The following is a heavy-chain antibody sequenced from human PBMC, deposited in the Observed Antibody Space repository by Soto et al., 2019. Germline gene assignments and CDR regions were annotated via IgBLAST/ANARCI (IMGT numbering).Heavy chain of an antibody. D-gene: IGHD3-16*01. V-gene: IGHV3-7*05. CDR3: ARDLLGPYQV. Sequence: GGSLRLSCAASGFTFSTYWMTWVRQAPGKGLEWVANINQEGSQKYCVDSVKGRFTISRDNAKNSLYLQMNSLRAEDTALYYCARDLLGPYQVWGQGTTVTVSS. J-gene: IGHJ6*02. CDR1: GFTFSTYW. CDR2: INQEGSQK.